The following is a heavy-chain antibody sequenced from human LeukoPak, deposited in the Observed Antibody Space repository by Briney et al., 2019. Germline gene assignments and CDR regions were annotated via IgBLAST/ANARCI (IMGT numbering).Heavy chain of an antibody. CDR1: GYTFTSYG. J-gene: IGHJ4*02. CDR2: ISAYNRNT. D-gene: IGHD3-22*01. Sequence: VASVKVSCKASGYTFTSYGISWVRQAPGQGLEWMGRISAYNRNTNYAQKLQGRVTMTTDTSTSTAYMELRSLRSDDTAVYYCARPAGAYYDSSGYYPYYFDYWGQGTLVTVSS. CDR3: ARPAGAYYDSSGYYPYYFDY. V-gene: IGHV1-18*01.